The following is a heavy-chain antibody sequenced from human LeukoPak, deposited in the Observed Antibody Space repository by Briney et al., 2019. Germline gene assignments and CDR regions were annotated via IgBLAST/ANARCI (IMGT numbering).Heavy chain of an antibody. D-gene: IGHD6-13*01. V-gene: IGHV3-30*04. Sequence: GGSLRLSCAASGFTFSTYAMHWVRQAPGKGLEWVAVTASHGRDNYYAVSVQGRFTISRDNSRNTVYLQMNSLTTEDTAIYFCAKDGPSAIAAAATYAQPDFWGQGTLVTVSS. CDR3: AKDGPSAIAAAATYAQPDF. CDR1: GFTFSTYA. CDR2: TASHGRDN. J-gene: IGHJ4*02.